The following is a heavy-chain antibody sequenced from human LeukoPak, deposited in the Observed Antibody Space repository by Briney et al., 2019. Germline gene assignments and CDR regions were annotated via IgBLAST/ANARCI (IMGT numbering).Heavy chain of an antibody. D-gene: IGHD6-19*01. CDR2: IYYSGST. J-gene: IGHJ4*02. V-gene: IGHV4-39*07. CDR1: GGSISSSSYY. CDR3: ARDSGQGSGWTSDFDY. Sequence: SETLSLTCTVSGGSISSSSYYWGWIRQPPGKGLEWIGSIYYSGSTYYNPSLKSRVTISVDTSKNQFSLKLSSVTAADTAVYYCARDSGQGSGWTSDFDYWGQGTLVTVSS.